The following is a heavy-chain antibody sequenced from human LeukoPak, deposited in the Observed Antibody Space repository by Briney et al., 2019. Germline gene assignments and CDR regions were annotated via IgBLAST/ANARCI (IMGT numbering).Heavy chain of an antibody. J-gene: IGHJ4*02. CDR3: ASGTIVGARGADN. CDR1: GFTFSTCS. D-gene: IGHD1-26*01. Sequence: GGSLRLSCAASGFTFSTCSMKWVRQAPGKALGWVSSISGSSYHIYYADSVKGRFTISRDNAYNLLYLQMNSLRAEDTAVYYCASGTIVGARGADNWGQGTLVTVSS. CDR2: ISGSSYHI. V-gene: IGHV3-21*01.